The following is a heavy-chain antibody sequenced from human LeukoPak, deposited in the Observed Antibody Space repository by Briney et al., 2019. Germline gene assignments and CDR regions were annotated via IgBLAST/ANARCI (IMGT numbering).Heavy chain of an antibody. J-gene: IGHJ6*03. D-gene: IGHD5-12*01. V-gene: IGHV1-18*01. CDR2: ISAYNGNT. Sequence: ASVKVSCKASGYTFTSYGISWVRQAPGQGLEWMGWISAYNGNTNYAQKLQGRVTMNTDTSTSTAYMELRSLRSDDTAVYYCARVGSGYEDYYYYYMDVWGKGTTVTISS. CDR3: ARVGSGYEDYYYYYMDV. CDR1: GYTFTSYG.